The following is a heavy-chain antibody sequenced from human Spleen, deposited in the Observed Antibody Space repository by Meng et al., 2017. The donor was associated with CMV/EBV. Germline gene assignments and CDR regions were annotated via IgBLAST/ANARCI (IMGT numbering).Heavy chain of an antibody. J-gene: IGHJ6*02. CDR3: ARTYDILKDGLDV. D-gene: IGHD3-9*01. Sequence: ASVKVSCKASGYTFNGYYIHWVRQAPGQGLEWMGWINPDSGGTNYAQKFQGRVTMTRDTSITTAHMELRSLRSDDTAIYYCARTYDILKDGLDVWGPGTTVTVSS. CDR2: INPDSGGT. CDR1: GYTFNGYY. V-gene: IGHV1-2*02.